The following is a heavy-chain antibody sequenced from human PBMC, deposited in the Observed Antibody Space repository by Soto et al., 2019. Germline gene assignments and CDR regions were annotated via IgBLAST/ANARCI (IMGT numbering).Heavy chain of an antibody. CDR2: ISAYNGNT. D-gene: IGHD6-13*01. CDR3: ARVPPAYSSSWSGFDY. J-gene: IGHJ4*02. V-gene: IGHV1-18*01. Sequence: ASVKVSCKASGYTFTSYGISWVRQAPGQGLEWMGWISAYNGNTNYAQKLQGRVTMTTDTSTSTAYMELRSLRSDDTAVYYCARVPPAYSSSWSGFDYWGQGTLVTVSS. CDR1: GYTFTSYG.